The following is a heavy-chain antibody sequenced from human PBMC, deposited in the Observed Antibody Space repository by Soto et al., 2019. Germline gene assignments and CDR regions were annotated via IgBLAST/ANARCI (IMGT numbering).Heavy chain of an antibody. CDR1: GGTFSSDA. CDR2: IIPIFGTA. Sequence: ASVKVSCKASGGTFSSDAISWVRQAPGQGLGWMGGIIPIFGTANYAQKFQGRVTITADESTSTAYMELSSLRSEDTAVYYCARDQYGGYYYYYGMDVWGQGTTVTVSS. CDR3: ARDQYGGYYYYYGMDV. D-gene: IGHD4-17*01. J-gene: IGHJ6*02. V-gene: IGHV1-69*13.